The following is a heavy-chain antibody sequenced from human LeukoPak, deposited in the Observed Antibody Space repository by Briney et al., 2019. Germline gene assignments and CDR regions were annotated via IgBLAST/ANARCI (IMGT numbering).Heavy chain of an antibody. CDR1: GFTFSSYA. J-gene: IGHJ4*02. CDR2: ISSNGGST. CDR3: ARGALELYYYGSGSYLYTYSFDY. Sequence: GGSLRLSCASSGFTFSSYAMHWVRQAPGKGLEYVSAISSNGGSTYYANSVKGRFTISRDNSKNTLYLQMGSLRAEDMAVYYCARGALELYYYGSGSYLYTYSFDYWGQGTLVTVSS. V-gene: IGHV3-64*01. D-gene: IGHD3-10*01.